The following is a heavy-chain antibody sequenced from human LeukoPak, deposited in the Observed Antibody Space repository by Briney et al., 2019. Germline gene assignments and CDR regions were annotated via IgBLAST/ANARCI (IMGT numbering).Heavy chain of an antibody. V-gene: IGHV1-18*01. CDR3: ARGDFGDTVTTPKATLYYYYGMDV. J-gene: IGHJ6*02. Sequence: GASVKVSCKASGYTFTSYGISWVRQAPGQGLEWMGWISAYNGNTNYAQKLQGRVTMTTDTSTSTAYMELRSLRSDDTAVYYCARGDFGDTVTTPKATLYYYYGMDVWGQGTTVTVSS. D-gene: IGHD4-17*01. CDR2: ISAYNGNT. CDR1: GYTFTSYG.